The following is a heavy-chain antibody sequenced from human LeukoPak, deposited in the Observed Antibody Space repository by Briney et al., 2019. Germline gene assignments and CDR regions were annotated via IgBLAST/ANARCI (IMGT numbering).Heavy chain of an antibody. CDR2: INPNSGDT. V-gene: IGHV1-2*02. Sequence: ASVKVSCKASGYTFTGYYMHWVRQAPAQGLEWMGWINPNSGDTNYAQQFQGRLTMTRDTSISTAYMELSRLRSDDTAVYYCARVKTMIIVVSLFDYWGQGTLVTVSS. D-gene: IGHD3-22*01. CDR3: ARVKTMIIVVSLFDY. CDR1: GYTFTGYY. J-gene: IGHJ4*02.